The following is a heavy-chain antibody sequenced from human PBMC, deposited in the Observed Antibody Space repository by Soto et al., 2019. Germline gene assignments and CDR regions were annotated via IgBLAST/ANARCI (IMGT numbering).Heavy chain of an antibody. CDR2: IKQDGSEK. D-gene: IGHD6-13*01. CDR3: ASGGSSWYYFDY. Sequence: PGVSLGLSCAASGFTFRSYWMSWVRQAPGKGLEWVANIKQDGSEKYYVDSVKGRFTISRDNAKNSLYLQMNSLRAEDTAVYYCASGGSSWYYFDYWGQGTLVTVS. V-gene: IGHV3-7*01. J-gene: IGHJ4*02. CDR1: GFTFRSYW.